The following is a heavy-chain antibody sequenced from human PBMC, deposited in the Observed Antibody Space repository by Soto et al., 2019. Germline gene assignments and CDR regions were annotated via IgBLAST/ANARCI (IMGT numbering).Heavy chain of an antibody. CDR3: ARDRVIAVAGPMVFDY. D-gene: IGHD6-19*01. V-gene: IGHV1-3*01. CDR1: GYTFTSYA. J-gene: IGHJ4*02. Sequence: GASVKVSCKASGYTFTSYAMHWVRQAPGQRLEWMGWINAGNGNTKYSQKFQGRVTITRDTSASTAYMELSSLRSEDTAVYYCARDRVIAVAGPMVFDYWGQGTLVTVSS. CDR2: INAGNGNT.